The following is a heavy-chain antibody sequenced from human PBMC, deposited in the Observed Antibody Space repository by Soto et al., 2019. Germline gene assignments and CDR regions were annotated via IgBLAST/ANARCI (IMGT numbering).Heavy chain of an antibody. CDR1: GFTFSSYS. V-gene: IGHV3-21*01. D-gene: IGHD3-3*01. Sequence: GGSLRLSWAASGFTFSSYSMNWVRQAPGKGLEWVSSISSSSSYIYCADSVKGRFTISRDNAKNSLYLQMNSLRAEDTAVYYCARDRGDFWSGNGMDVWGQGTTVTVSS. CDR2: ISSSSSYI. J-gene: IGHJ6*02. CDR3: ARDRGDFWSGNGMDV.